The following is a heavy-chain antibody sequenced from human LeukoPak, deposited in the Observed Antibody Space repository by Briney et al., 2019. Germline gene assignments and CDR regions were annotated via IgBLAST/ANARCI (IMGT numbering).Heavy chain of an antibody. D-gene: IGHD6-19*01. CDR3: ARADGIAVAGIYYYYGMDV. J-gene: IGHJ6*04. Sequence: SVKVSCKASVGTLRSYAISWVGPAPGQGLEWMGGIIPIFGTANYAQKFQGRVTITADKSTSTAYMELSSLRSEDTAVYYCARADGIAVAGIYYYYGMDVWGKGTTVTVSS. V-gene: IGHV1-69*06. CDR2: IIPIFGTA. CDR1: VGTLRSYA.